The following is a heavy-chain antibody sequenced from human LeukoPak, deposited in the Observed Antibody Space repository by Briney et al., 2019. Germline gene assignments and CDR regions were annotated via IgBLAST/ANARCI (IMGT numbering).Heavy chain of an antibody. Sequence: GGSLRLSCAASGFTFSRYAMSWVRQVPGKGLEWVSAVSGSGGSTYYADSVKGLFTISRDNSKNTLYLQMNSLRAEDTAVYYCAKRMIRGVDLWGQGTMVTVSS. D-gene: IGHD3-10*01. CDR3: AKRMIRGVDL. CDR1: GFTFSRYA. V-gene: IGHV3-23*01. J-gene: IGHJ3*01. CDR2: VSGSGGST.